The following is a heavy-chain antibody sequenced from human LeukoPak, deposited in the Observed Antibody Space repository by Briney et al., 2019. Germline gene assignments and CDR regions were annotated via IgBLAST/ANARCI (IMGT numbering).Heavy chain of an antibody. CDR2: IFYSGST. D-gene: IGHD3-16*02. CDR3: AREWYDYVWGSYRYIDY. CDR1: SGSISTSNYY. V-gene: IGHV4-39*07. Sequence: AETLSLTCTVSSGSISTSNYYCGWVRQPPGKALEWIGNIFYSGSTYYSPSLKSRVPISLDTSRNQFSLKLSSVTAADTAVYYCAREWYDYVWGSYRYIDYWGQGTLVTVSS. J-gene: IGHJ4*02.